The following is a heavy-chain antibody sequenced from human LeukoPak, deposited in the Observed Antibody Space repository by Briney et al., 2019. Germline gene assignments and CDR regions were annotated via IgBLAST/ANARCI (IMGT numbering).Heavy chain of an antibody. Sequence: GGSLRLSCAASGFTFSSYWMHWVRQAPGKGLVWVSRINSDGSSTSYADSVKGRFTISRDNAKNTLYPQMNSLRAEDTAVYYCASLGGLSPINNPYYYYYYMDVWGKGTTVTVSS. D-gene: IGHD1/OR15-1a*01. V-gene: IGHV3-74*01. CDR2: INSDGSST. CDR1: GFTFSSYW. J-gene: IGHJ6*03. CDR3: ASLGGLSPINNPYYYYYYMDV.